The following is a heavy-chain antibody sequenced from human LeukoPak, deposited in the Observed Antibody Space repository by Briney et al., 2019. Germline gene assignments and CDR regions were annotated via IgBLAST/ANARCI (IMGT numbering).Heavy chain of an antibody. J-gene: IGHJ6*03. D-gene: IGHD6-13*01. CDR3: TRASSSTWSYYYYYMDV. V-gene: IGHV4-39*07. CDR2: IYYSGSS. CDR1: GGSISGSTYY. Sequence: SETLSLTCTVSGGSISGSTYYWGWIRQPPGKGLEWIGSIYYSGSSYYIPSLKNRVTISVDTSKNQFSLKLSSVTAEDTAVYYCTRASSSTWSYYYYYMDVWGKGTTVTISS.